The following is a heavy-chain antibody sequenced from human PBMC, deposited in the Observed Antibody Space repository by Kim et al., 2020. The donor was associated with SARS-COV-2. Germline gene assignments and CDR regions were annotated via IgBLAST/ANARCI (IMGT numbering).Heavy chain of an antibody. J-gene: IGHJ6*02. CDR1: GYSFTSYW. CDR3: ARRVVVVPAAISYYGMDV. V-gene: IGHV5-10-1*01. D-gene: IGHD2-2*01. Sequence: GESLKISCKGSGYSFTSYWISWVRQMPGKGLEWMGRIDPSDSYTNYSPSFQGHVTISADKSISTAYLQWSSLKASDTAMYYCARRVVVVPAAISYYGMDVWGQGTTVTVSS. CDR2: IDPSDSYT.